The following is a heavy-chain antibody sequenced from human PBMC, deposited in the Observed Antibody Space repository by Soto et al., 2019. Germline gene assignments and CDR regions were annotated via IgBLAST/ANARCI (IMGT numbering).Heavy chain of an antibody. D-gene: IGHD6-19*01. CDR1: GFTFSSYG. V-gene: IGHV3-30*18. Sequence: GGSLRLSCAASGFTFSSYGMHWVRQAPGKGLEWVAVISYDGSNKYYADSVKGRFTISRDNSKNTLYLQMNSLRAEDTAVYYCAKDTLTGGSGWYGGLDYWGQGT. J-gene: IGHJ4*02. CDR3: AKDTLTGGSGWYGGLDY. CDR2: ISYDGSNK.